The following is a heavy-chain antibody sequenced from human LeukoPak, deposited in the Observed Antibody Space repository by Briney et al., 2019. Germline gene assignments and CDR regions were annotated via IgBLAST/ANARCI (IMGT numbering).Heavy chain of an antibody. CDR2: ISSSSSTI. J-gene: IGHJ4*02. CDR1: GFTFSSYS. V-gene: IGHV3-48*02. D-gene: IGHD3-10*01. CDR3: ARDHGALLPPFDY. Sequence: PGGSLRLSCAASGFTFSSYSMNWVRQAPGKGLVGVSYISSSSSTIYYADSVKGRFSISRDNAKNSLYLQMNSLRDEDTAVYYCARDHGALLPPFDYWGQGTLVTVSS.